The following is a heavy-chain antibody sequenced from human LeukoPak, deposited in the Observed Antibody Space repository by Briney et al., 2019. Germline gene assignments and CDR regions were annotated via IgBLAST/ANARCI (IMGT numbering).Heavy chain of an antibody. CDR1: GFAFNTFW. D-gene: IGHD1-7*01. J-gene: IGHJ3*02. Sequence: GGSLRLSCAASGFAFNTFWMSWVRQAPGKGLEWVANIKQDGSEKYYVESVKGRFTISRDNAKNSLYLQMNSLRVDDTAVYYCASTPCITGTTCAFDIWGQGTMVTVSS. CDR3: ASTPCITGTTCAFDI. CDR2: IKQDGSEK. V-gene: IGHV3-7*03.